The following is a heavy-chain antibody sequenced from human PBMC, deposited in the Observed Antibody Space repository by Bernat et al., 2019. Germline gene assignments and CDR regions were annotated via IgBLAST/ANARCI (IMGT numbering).Heavy chain of an antibody. V-gene: IGHV1-3*01. D-gene: IGHD2-2*01. J-gene: IGHJ6*02. CDR1: AYTFTSYA. CDR3: ERALRFCSSTSCYHYYYYGMDV. Sequence: QVQLVQSGAEVKKPGASVKVSCKASAYTFTSYAMHLVRQAPGQRLEWMGWINAGNGNTKYSQKFQGRVTITRDTSASTACMELSSLRSEDTAVYYCERALRFCSSTSCYHYYYYGMDVWGQGTTVTVSS. CDR2: INAGNGNT.